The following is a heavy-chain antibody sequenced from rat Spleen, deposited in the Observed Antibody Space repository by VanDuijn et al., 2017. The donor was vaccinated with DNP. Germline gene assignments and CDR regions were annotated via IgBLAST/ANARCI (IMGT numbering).Heavy chain of an antibody. Sequence: EVQLVESGGGLVQPGRSLKLSCAASGFTFSDYYMAWVRQAPTKGLEWVAYIRYDGGSTYYGDSVKGRFTISRDNEKRTLYLQMNSLRSEDTATYYCASWGIRAYYFDSWGQGTMDTVSS. V-gene: IGHV5-22*01. CDR3: ASWGIRAYYFDS. J-gene: IGHJ2*01. CDR2: IRYDGGST. D-gene: IGHD4-3*01. CDR1: GFTFSDYY.